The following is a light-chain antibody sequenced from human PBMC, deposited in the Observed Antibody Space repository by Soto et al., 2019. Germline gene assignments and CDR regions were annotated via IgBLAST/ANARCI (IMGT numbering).Light chain of an antibody. CDR3: QQRYITPYT. CDR2: AAS. J-gene: IGKJ5*01. CDR1: QTISSY. Sequence: DIQMTQSPSSLSASVGDRVTITCRASQTISSYLNWYQQKPGKAPELLMHAASSLQSGVPSRFTDSGSGTDFTLTISSLQPEDSETYYCQQRYITPYTFGLGTRLEIK. V-gene: IGKV1-39*01.